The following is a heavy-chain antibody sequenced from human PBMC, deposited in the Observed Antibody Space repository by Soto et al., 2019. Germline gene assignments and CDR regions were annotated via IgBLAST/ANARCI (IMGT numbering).Heavy chain of an antibody. V-gene: IGHV1-24*01. J-gene: IGHJ6*02. CDR1: GYTLTELS. D-gene: IGHD4-17*01. CDR2: FDPEDGET. Sequence: GASVKVSCKVSGYTLTELSMHWVRQAPGKGLEWMGGFDPEDGETIYAQKFQGRVTMTEDTSTDTAYMELSSLRSEDTAVYYCATKGFKVTPVLSYYYYYGMDVWGQGTTVTVSS. CDR3: ATKGFKVTPVLSYYYYYGMDV.